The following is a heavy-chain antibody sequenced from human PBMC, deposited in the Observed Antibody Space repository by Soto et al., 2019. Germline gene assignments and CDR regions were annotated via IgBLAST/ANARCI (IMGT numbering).Heavy chain of an antibody. CDR1: GFTVSSNY. J-gene: IGHJ6*02. V-gene: IGHV3-53*01. CDR2: IYSGDNT. CDR3: ARDLRTLYGMDV. Sequence: EVPLVESGGGLIQPGGSLRLSCAASGFTVSSNYMSWVRQAPGKGLEWVSVIYSGDNTYYADSVKGRFTTSRDNSKNTLYLQMNSLRAEDTAVYYCARDLRTLYGMDVWGQGTTVTVSS.